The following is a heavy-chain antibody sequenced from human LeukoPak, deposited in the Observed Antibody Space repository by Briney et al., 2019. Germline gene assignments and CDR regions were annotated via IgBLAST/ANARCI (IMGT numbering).Heavy chain of an antibody. J-gene: IGHJ6*03. CDR2: IIPIFGTA. V-gene: IGHV1-69*01. D-gene: IGHD3-10*01. CDR3: ARAGNRGGLDYYYYYMDV. Sequence: SSVKVSCKASGGTFSSYAISWVRQAPGQGLEWMGGIIPIFGTANYVQKFQGRVTITADESTSTAYMELSSLRSEDTAVYYCARAGNRGGLDYYYYYMDVWGKGTTVTVS. CDR1: GGTFSSYA.